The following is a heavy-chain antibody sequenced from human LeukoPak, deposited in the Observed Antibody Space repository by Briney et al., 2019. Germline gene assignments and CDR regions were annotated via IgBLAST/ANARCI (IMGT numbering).Heavy chain of an antibody. CDR2: INPNNGGT. V-gene: IGHV1-2*04. D-gene: IGHD3-16*02. CDR3: ARGPQSDDYVWGSYRHLDY. CDR1: GYTFTGYY. Sequence: ASVKVSCKASGYTFTGYYMHWVRQAPGQGLEWMGWINPNNGGTNYAQKFQGWVTMTRDTSISTAYMELSRLRSDDAAVHYCARGPQSDDYVWGSYRHLDYWGQGTLVTVSS. J-gene: IGHJ4*02.